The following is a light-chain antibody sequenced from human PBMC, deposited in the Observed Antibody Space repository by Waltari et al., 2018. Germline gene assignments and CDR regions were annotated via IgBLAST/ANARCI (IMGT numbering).Light chain of an antibody. Sequence: QSALTQPASVSGSPGQSVTISCTEARGDVGSYSVVSWYQQRPGKAPKLLIYEDFKRPSGISNRFSGSKSGNTASLTISGLQAEDEADYYCCSYVGTNNYHLFGGGTKLTVL. CDR1: RGDVGSYSV. V-gene: IGLV2-23*01. CDR3: CSYVGTNNYHL. CDR2: EDF. J-gene: IGLJ2*01.